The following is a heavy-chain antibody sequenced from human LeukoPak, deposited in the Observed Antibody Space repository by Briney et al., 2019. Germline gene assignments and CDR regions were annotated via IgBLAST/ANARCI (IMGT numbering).Heavy chain of an antibody. CDR2: ISSSGSIK. CDR1: GFSFSSYE. D-gene: IGHD3-16*01. J-gene: IGHJ4*02. Sequence: GGSLILSCAASGFSFSSYEMNWVRQAPGKGLEWVSHISSSGSIKYYADSVKGRFTISRGNAKNSLYLQMNSLRAEDTAVYYCARDSDAGLGFFDYWGQGTLVTVPS. CDR3: ARDSDAGLGFFDY. V-gene: IGHV3-48*03.